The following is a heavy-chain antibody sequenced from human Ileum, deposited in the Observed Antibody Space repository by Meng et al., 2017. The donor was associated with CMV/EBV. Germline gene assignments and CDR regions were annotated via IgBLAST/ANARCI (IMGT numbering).Heavy chain of an antibody. Sequence: LQLQWSAQRYAQPLTTSPLTAPVSGGSSISSGYYWGWIRQPPGKVREWIGSIYYSGSTYYNPSLKRRVTISVETSKNQFSLKLSSVTAADTAVYYCARVDMGGTRPAYWGQGTLVTVSS. CDR1: GGSSISSGYY. D-gene: IGHD6-19*01. V-gene: IGHV4-39*07. CDR3: ARVDMGGTRPAY. J-gene: IGHJ4*02. CDR2: IYYSGST.